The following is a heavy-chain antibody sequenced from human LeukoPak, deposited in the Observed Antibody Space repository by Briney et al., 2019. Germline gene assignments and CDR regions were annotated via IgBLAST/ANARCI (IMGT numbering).Heavy chain of an antibody. J-gene: IGHJ3*02. CDR2: IYTSGST. Sequence: SETLSLTCTVSGSISGYYWSWIRQPPGKGLEWSGYIYTSGSTNYNPSLESRVTISVDTSKNQFSLDLSSVTAADTAVYYCARQKCTSTSCLTKNAFDIWGQGTMVTVSS. V-gene: IGHV4-4*09. CDR3: ARQKCTSTSCLTKNAFDI. D-gene: IGHD2-2*01. CDR1: GSISGYY.